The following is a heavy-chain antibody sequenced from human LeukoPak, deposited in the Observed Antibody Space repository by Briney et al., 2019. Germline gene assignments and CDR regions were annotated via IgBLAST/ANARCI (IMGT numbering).Heavy chain of an antibody. D-gene: IGHD6-19*01. CDR3: AKVRSSGWYAVPEDY. J-gene: IGHJ4*02. CDR2: INSDGSST. V-gene: IGHV3-74*01. Sequence: GGSLRLSCAASGFTFSSYWMHWVRQAPGKGLVWVSRINSDGSSTSYADSVKGRFTISRDNSKNTLYLQMNSLRAEDTAVYYCAKVRSSGWYAVPEDYWGQGTLVTVSS. CDR1: GFTFSSYW.